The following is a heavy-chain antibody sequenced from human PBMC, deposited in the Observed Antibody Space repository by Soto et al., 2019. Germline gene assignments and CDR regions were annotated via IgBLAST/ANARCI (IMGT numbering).Heavy chain of an antibody. D-gene: IGHD6-6*01. Sequence: SQTLSLTCAISGDSVSANNTAWNWIRQSPSRGLEWLGRTYFRSKWNYDYAESVKSRLTITPDTTNNQISLQLNSVIPEDAAVYYCVRQPLANLALYGMDVWGQGTTVTVSS. CDR2: TYFRSKWNY. J-gene: IGHJ6*02. CDR1: GDSVSANNTA. CDR3: VRQPLANLALYGMDV. V-gene: IGHV6-1*01.